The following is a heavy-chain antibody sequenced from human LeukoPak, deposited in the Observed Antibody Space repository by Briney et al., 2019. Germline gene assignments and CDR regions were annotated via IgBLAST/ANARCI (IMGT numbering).Heavy chain of an antibody. V-gene: IGHV3-21*06. CDR1: GLTFSTSG. J-gene: IGHJ4*02. Sequence: GGYLRLSCTASGLTFSTSGFNWVRQAPGKGLEWVASIGPTGSDRYHADSIKGRFTISRDNANNFLYLQMNSLRAEDTAVNYCATETNGRHYDYWGQGTLLTVSS. CDR3: ATETNGRHYDY. CDR2: IGPTGSDR. D-gene: IGHD1-14*01.